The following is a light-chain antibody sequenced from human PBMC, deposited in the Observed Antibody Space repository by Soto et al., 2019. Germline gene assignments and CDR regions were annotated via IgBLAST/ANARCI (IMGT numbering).Light chain of an antibody. V-gene: IGLV2-23*01. CDR3: CSYVGISTV. J-gene: IGLJ7*01. Sequence: QSVLTQPASVSGSPGQSITISCTGTSSDVGNYKLVSWYQQHPGKAPKLMIYEGSKRPSGVSSRFSGSKSGNTASLTISGLQAEDEADYYCCSYVGISTVFGGGTQLTVL. CDR1: SSDVGNYKL. CDR2: EGS.